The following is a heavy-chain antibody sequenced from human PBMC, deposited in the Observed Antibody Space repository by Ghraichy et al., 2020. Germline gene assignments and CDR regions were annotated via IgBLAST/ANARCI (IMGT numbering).Heavy chain of an antibody. CDR2: INHSGST. Sequence: SETLSLTCAVYGGSFSGYYWSWIRQPPGKGLEWIGEINHSGSTNYNPSLKSRVTISVDTSKNQFSLKLSSVTAADTAVYYCASEDFWSGYFDYWGQGTLVTVSS. D-gene: IGHD3-3*01. J-gene: IGHJ4*02. V-gene: IGHV4-34*01. CDR1: GGSFSGYY. CDR3: ASEDFWSGYFDY.